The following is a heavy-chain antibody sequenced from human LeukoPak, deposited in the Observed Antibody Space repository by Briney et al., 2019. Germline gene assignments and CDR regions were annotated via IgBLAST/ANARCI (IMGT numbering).Heavy chain of an antibody. D-gene: IGHD6-13*01. CDR2: ISYDGSNK. CDR1: GFTFSSYW. Sequence: PGGSLRLSCAASGFTFSSYWMNWVRQAPGKGLEWVAVISYDGSNKYYADSVKGRFTISRDNSKNTLYLQMNSLRAEDTAVYYCARSRAAAENFDYWGQGTLVTVSS. CDR3: ARSRAAAENFDY. V-gene: IGHV3-30-3*01. J-gene: IGHJ4*02.